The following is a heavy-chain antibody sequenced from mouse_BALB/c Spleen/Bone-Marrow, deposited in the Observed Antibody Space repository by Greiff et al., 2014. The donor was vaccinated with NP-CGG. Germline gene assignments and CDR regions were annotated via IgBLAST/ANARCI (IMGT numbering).Heavy chain of an antibody. V-gene: IGHV1-69*02. CDR2: IDPSDSET. Sequence: VQLQQSGAELVKPGAPVKLSCKASGYTFTSHWMNWVKQRPGRGLEWIGRIDPSDSETHYNQKFKDKATLTVDKSSSTAYIQLSSLTSEDSAVYYCARFPIYYDSGGAMDYWGQGTSVTVSS. CDR3: ARFPIYYDSGGAMDY. D-gene: IGHD2-4*01. CDR1: GYTFTSHW. J-gene: IGHJ4*01.